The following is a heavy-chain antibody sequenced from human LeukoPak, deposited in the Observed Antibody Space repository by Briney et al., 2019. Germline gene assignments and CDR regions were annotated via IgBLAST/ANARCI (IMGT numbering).Heavy chain of an antibody. CDR3: ARDEVGATTERGY. D-gene: IGHD1-26*01. CDR2: IKSDGRST. CDR1: GFTFSSYW. J-gene: IGHJ4*02. V-gene: IGHV3-74*01. Sequence: PGGSLRLSCAASGFTFSSYWMHWVRQAPGKGLVLVSRIKSDGRSTSYAASVKGRFTISRHNAKNTLYLQMNSLRAEDTAVYYCARDEVGATTERGYWGQGTLVTLSS.